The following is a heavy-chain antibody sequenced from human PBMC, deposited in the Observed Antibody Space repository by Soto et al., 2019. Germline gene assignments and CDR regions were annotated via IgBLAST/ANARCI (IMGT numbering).Heavy chain of an antibody. J-gene: IGHJ6*02. CDR1: GYTFTSYY. CDR3: ARTVVPHYYYYGMDV. V-gene: IGHV1-46*01. CDR2: INPSGGST. D-gene: IGHD2-2*01. Sequence: ASVKVSCKASGYTFTSYYMHWVRQAPGQGLEWMGIINPSGGSTSYAQKFQGRVTMTRDTSTSTVYMELSSLRSEDTAVYYCARTVVPHYYYYGMDVWGQGTTVTVSS.